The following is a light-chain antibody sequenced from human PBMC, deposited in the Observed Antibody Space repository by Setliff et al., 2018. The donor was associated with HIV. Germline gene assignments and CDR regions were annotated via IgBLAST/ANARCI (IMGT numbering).Light chain of an antibody. V-gene: IGLV2-14*01. Sequence: QSVLTQPASVSGSPGQSITISCTGTSSDIGGYNFVSWYQHHPGKAPKLMIYEVTNRPSGVSNRFSGSKSGNMASLTISGLQADDEADYYCSSYTSSSPYVFGTGTKVTVL. CDR2: EVT. CDR3: SSYTSSSPYV. J-gene: IGLJ1*01. CDR1: SSDIGGYNF.